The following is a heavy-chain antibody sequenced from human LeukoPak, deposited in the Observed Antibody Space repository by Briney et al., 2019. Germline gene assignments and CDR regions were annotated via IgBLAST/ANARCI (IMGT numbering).Heavy chain of an antibody. V-gene: IGHV3-21*01. D-gene: IGHD5-18*01. CDR1: GFTFSSYS. Sequence: GGSLRLSCAASGFTFSSYSMNWVRQAPGKGLEWVSSISSSSSYIYYADSVKGRFTISRDNDKNSLYLQMNSLRAEDTAVYYCARAPGGYSHGFRGYYYYMDVWGKGTTVTVSS. CDR3: ARAPGGYSHGFRGYYYYMDV. CDR2: ISSSSSYI. J-gene: IGHJ6*03.